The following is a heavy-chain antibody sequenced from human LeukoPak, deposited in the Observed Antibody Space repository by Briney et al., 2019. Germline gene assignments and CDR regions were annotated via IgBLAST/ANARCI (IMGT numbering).Heavy chain of an antibody. V-gene: IGHV4-59*08. D-gene: IGHD6-19*01. J-gene: IGHJ6*02. CDR2: IYYSGST. CDR1: GGSISSYY. Sequence: SETLSLTCTASGGSISSYYWSWIRQPPGKGLEWIGYIYYSGSTNYNASFKSRVTISVDTSKNQFSLKLSSVTAADTAVYYCARHSSGYYYYGMDVWGQGTTVTVSS. CDR3: ARHSSGYYYYGMDV.